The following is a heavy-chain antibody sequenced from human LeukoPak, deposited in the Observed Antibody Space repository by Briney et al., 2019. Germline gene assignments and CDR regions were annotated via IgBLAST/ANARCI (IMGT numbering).Heavy chain of an antibody. D-gene: IGHD1-26*01. CDR1: GFTFSNYW. Sequence: PGGSLRLSCAASGFTFSNYWMSWARQAPGKGLEWVANIKQDGSEEYYVDSVKGRFTISRDNAKNSLYLQMNSLKAEDTAVYYCARYSGSYEVNYYYYYGMDVWGQGTTVTVSS. V-gene: IGHV3-7*01. CDR2: IKQDGSEE. J-gene: IGHJ6*02. CDR3: ARYSGSYEVNYYYYYGMDV.